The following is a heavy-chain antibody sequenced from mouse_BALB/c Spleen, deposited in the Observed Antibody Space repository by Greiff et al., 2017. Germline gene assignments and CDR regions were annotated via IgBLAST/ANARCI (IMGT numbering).Heavy chain of an antibody. V-gene: IGHV1-39*01. J-gene: IGHJ2*01. CDR1: GYSFTGYN. CDR3: ARLGQYYFDY. Sequence: EVQWVESGPELEKPGASVKISCKASGYSFTGYNMNWVQQRNGKSLEWIGNIDPYYGGTSYNQKFKGKATLTVDKSSSTAYMQLKSLTSEDSAVYYCARLGQYYFDYWGQGTTLTVSS. CDR2: IDPYYGGT.